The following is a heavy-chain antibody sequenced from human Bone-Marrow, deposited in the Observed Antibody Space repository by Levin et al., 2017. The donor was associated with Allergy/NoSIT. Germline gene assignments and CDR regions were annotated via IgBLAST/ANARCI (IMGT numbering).Heavy chain of an antibody. D-gene: IGHD6-19*01. CDR3: ASIFADTERYSTDWIYWYFDL. Sequence: GESLKISCAASGFTFKTSAIHWVRQAPGKGLEWVAVISYDATRKYYTDSVKGRFTISRDNSKNTLYLQMNSLRPEDTAVYYCASIFADTERYSTDWIYWYFDLWGRGTLVTVSS. CDR2: ISYDATRK. V-gene: IGHV3-30-3*01. J-gene: IGHJ2*01. CDR1: GFTFKTSA.